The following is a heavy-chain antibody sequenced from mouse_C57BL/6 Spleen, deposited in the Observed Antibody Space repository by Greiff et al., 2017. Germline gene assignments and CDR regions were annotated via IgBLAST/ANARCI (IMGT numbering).Heavy chain of an antibody. CDR3: APLYGSSPAWFAY. V-gene: IGHV1-74*01. Sequence: QVQLQQPGAELVKPGASVKVSCKASGYTFTSYWMHWVKQRPGQGLEWIGRIHPSDSDTNYNQKFKGKATLTVDQSSSTASMQLSSLTSEDSAVYYCAPLYGSSPAWFAYWGQGTLVTVSA. CDR2: IHPSDSDT. D-gene: IGHD1-1*01. J-gene: IGHJ3*01. CDR1: GYTFTSYW.